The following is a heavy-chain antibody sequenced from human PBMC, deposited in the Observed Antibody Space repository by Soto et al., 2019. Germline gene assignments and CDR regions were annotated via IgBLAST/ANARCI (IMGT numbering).Heavy chain of an antibody. CDR3: AKDRSHRAGFYVYYYRMDV. Sequence: GGSLRLSCAASGFTFSSYAMSWVRQAPGKGLEWVSAISGSGGSTYYADSVKGRFTISRDNSKNTLYLQMNSLRAEDTAVYYCAKDRSHRAGFYVYYYRMDVWGQGTTVTVSS. D-gene: IGHD3-16*01. CDR1: GFTFSSYA. CDR2: ISGSGGST. J-gene: IGHJ6*02. V-gene: IGHV3-23*01.